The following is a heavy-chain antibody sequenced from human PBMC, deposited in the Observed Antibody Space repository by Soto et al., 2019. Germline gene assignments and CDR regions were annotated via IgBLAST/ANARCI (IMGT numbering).Heavy chain of an antibody. CDR2: ISGSGGST. CDR3: AKDRTITFGGVIALDFDY. V-gene: IGHV3-23*01. D-gene: IGHD3-16*02. CDR1: GFTFSSYA. Sequence: EVQLLESGGGLVQPGGSLRLSCAASGFTFSSYAMSWVRQAPGKGLEWVSAISGSGGSTYYADSVKGRFTISRDNSKNTLYLQMNSLRAEDTAVYYCAKDRTITFGGVIALDFDYWGQGTLVTVSS. J-gene: IGHJ4*02.